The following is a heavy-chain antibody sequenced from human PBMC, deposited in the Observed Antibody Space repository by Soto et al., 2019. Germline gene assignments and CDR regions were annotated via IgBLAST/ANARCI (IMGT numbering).Heavy chain of an antibody. V-gene: IGHV3-30-3*01. CDR2: ISYDGSNK. J-gene: IGHJ6*02. Sequence: QLQLVESGGGMVQPGRSLRLSCAASGFTFSNYIMHWVRQAPGKGLEWVAFISYDGSNKDYADSVKGRFTISRDNSKNTLYLQLSSLRPEDTAVYYCAGGDTYYAMGVWGQGTTVTVSS. CDR3: AGGDTYYAMGV. D-gene: IGHD5-18*01. CDR1: GFTFSNYI.